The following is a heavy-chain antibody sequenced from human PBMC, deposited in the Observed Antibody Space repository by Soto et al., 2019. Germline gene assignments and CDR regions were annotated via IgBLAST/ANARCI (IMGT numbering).Heavy chain of an antibody. V-gene: IGHV3-23*01. CDR1: GFTFSSYA. J-gene: IGHJ2*01. D-gene: IGHD3-3*01. Sequence: EVQLLESGGGLVQPGGSLRLSCVASGFTFSSYAMNWVRQAPGKGLEWVSVISGSGDSTYYADSVKGRFTISRDNSKNTLYLQMSSLRAEDTAVYYCAIRERGWYFDLWGRGTLVTVSS. CDR3: AIRERGWYFDL. CDR2: ISGSGDST.